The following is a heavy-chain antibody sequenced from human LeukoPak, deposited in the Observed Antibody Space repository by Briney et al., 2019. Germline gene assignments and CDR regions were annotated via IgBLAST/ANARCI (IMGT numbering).Heavy chain of an antibody. Sequence: SETLSLTCTVSGGSISSYYWSWIRQPPGKGLEWIGYIYSTGTTDYNPSLKSRVTISVDTSKKQFSLKLYSVTAADTAVYYCARDVGDYSDFWGQGSLVTVSS. V-gene: IGHV4-59*01. D-gene: IGHD1-26*01. CDR1: GGSISSYY. CDR2: IYSTGTT. J-gene: IGHJ4*02. CDR3: ARDVGDYSDF.